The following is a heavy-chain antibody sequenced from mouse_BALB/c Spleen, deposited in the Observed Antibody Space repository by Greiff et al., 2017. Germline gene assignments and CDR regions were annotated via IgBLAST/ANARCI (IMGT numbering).Heavy chain of an antibody. CDR1: GYTFTSYW. J-gene: IGHJ4*01. CDR2: IYPSDSYT. V-gene: IGHV1-69*02. Sequence: QVQLQQPGAELVRPGASVKLSCKASGYTFTSYWITWVKQRPGQGLEWIGNIYPSDSYTNYNQKFKDKATLTVDKSSSTAYMQLSSPTSEDSAVYYCTRGGVDYAMDYWGQGTSVTVSS. D-gene: IGHD1-1*01. CDR3: TRGGVDYAMDY.